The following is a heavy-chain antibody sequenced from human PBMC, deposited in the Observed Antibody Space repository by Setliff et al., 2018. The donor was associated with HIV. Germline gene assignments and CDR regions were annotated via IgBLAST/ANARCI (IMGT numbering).Heavy chain of an antibody. D-gene: IGHD6-19*01. V-gene: IGHV1-3*01. CDR3: ARQSVSATFDS. Sequence: ASVKVSCKASGYTFIYYAMNWVRQAPGQRLEWMGWINAGNGNTKYPQKFQGRVTITTDTSASTAYMELSSLRSDDTASYYCARQSVSATFDSWGQGTLVTVSS. CDR2: INAGNGNT. J-gene: IGHJ4*02. CDR1: GYTFIYYA.